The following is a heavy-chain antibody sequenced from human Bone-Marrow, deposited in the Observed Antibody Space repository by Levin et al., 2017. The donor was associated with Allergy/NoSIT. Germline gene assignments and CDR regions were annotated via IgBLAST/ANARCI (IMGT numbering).Heavy chain of an antibody. V-gene: IGHV4-30-4*01. CDR1: GDSINNGDSY. CDR2: IYYTGNT. J-gene: IGHJ5*02. CDR3: VRAHSGHGWKFAS. Sequence: SETLSLTCTVSGDSINNGDSYWGWIRQPPGKGLDWIGYIYYTGNTYFNPSLESRVVISSDKSKNQISLKVTSVTAADTAVYYCVRAHSGHGWKFASWGQGTLVTVSS. D-gene: IGHD5-12*01.